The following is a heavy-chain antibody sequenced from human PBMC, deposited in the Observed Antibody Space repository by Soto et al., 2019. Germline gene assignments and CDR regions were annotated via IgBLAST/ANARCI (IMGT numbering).Heavy chain of an antibody. CDR3: ARGPGYSYGYN. Sequence: ASVKVSCKAPGYTFTSYAMHWVRQAPGQRLEWMGWINAGNGNTKYSQKFQGRVTITRDTSASTAYMELSSLRSEDTAVYYCARGPGYSYGYNWGQGTLVTVSS. J-gene: IGHJ4*02. V-gene: IGHV1-3*01. CDR1: GYTFTSYA. CDR2: INAGNGNT. D-gene: IGHD5-18*01.